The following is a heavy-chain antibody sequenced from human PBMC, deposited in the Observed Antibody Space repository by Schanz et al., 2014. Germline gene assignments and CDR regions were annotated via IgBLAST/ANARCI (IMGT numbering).Heavy chain of an antibody. CDR3: ARDKGGYYPFDY. J-gene: IGHJ4*02. D-gene: IGHD3-22*01. CDR1: GITLSGYG. CDR2: ISFDGRNT. V-gene: IGHV3-30*03. Sequence: PGGSLRLSCAASGITLSGYGLHWVRQAPGKGLEWVGFISFDGRNTGYAHSVKGRFTISRDNAKNSLYLQMNSLRAEDTAVYYCARDKGGYYPFDYWGQGSLVTVSS.